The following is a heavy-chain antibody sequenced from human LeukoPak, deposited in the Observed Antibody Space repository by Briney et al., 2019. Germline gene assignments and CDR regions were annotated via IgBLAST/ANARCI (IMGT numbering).Heavy chain of an antibody. CDR3: ARFRVGSGWYGAFDY. D-gene: IGHD6-19*01. Sequence: SGASLRLSCAASEFTFSRYWMSWVRQAPGKGLDWVANIKQDGSEKYYVDSVKGRFTISKDNAKNSLYLQMNSLRAEDTAVYYCARFRVGSGWYGAFDYWGQGTLVTVSS. CDR2: IKQDGSEK. CDR1: EFTFSRYW. V-gene: IGHV3-7*01. J-gene: IGHJ4*02.